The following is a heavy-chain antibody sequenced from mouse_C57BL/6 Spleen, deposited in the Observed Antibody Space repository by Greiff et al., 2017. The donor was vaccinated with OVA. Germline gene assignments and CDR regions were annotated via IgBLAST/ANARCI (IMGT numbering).Heavy chain of an antibody. D-gene: IGHD2-4*01. Sequence: QVQLQQSGPELVKPGASVKISCKASGYAFSSSWMNWVKQRPGKGLEWIGRIYPGDGDTNYNGKFKGKATLTADKSSSTAYMQLSSLTTEGSAVYFCARSAYDYDRDWYFDVWGTGTTVTVSS. J-gene: IGHJ1*03. CDR2: IYPGDGDT. CDR3: ARSAYDYDRDWYFDV. CDR1: GYAFSSSW. V-gene: IGHV1-82*01.